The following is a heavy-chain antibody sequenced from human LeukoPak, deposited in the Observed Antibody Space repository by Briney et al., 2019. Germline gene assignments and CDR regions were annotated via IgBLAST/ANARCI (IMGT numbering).Heavy chain of an antibody. CDR2: IYSSGST. D-gene: IGHD6-19*01. CDR1: GDSISRSSYF. J-gene: IGHJ4*02. CDR3: ARWRSAGLDY. Sequence: SETLSLTCTVSGDSISRSSYFWSWIRQPAGKGLEWIGRIYSSGSTDYSPSLKSRVTMSVDTSKNQFSLKLTSVTAADTAIYYCARWRSAGLDYWGQGNQVTVSS. V-gene: IGHV4-61*02.